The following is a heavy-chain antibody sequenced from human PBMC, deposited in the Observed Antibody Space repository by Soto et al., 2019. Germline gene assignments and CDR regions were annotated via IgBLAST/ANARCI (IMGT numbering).Heavy chain of an antibody. CDR3: ARASYYYDSSGSKAGGDY. CDR2: ISGSIYI. Sequence: PGGSLRLSCAASGFTFSSYSMNWVRQAPGKGLEGVSSISGSIYIYYAESVKGRFTISRDNAKNSLYLQMNSLRAKDTAVYYCARASYYYDSSGSKAGGDYWGHGTSVTVSS. CDR1: GFTFSSYS. J-gene: IGHJ4*01. V-gene: IGHV3-21*01. D-gene: IGHD3-22*01.